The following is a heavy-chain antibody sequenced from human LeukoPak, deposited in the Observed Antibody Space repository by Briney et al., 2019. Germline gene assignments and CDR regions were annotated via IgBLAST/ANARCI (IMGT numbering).Heavy chain of an antibody. D-gene: IGHD1-26*01. J-gene: IGHJ4*02. CDR1: DDSITIYY. Sequence: SETLSLTCTVSDDSITIYYWGWIRQPPGKGLEWIGNIYYSGSTYYNPSLKSRVTISVETSKNQFSLKLSSVTAADTAVYYCARDGRFPPEVLPRYFDYWGQGTLVTVSS. V-gene: IGHV4-39*07. CDR2: IYYSGST. CDR3: ARDGRFPPEVLPRYFDY.